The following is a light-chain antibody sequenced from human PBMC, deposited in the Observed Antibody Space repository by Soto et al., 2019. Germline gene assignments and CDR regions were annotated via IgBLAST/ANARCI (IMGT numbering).Light chain of an antibody. J-gene: IGKJ2*02. Sequence: EIVMTQSPATLSVSPGERATLSCRASQSVSANLAWYQQKPGQAPRLLIYGPSTRATGIPARFSGSGSGTEFNLTISSLQSEDFAVYYCQQYNNWPPGTFGQGTKLEI. CDR1: QSVSAN. CDR3: QQYNNWPPGT. CDR2: GPS. V-gene: IGKV3D-15*01.